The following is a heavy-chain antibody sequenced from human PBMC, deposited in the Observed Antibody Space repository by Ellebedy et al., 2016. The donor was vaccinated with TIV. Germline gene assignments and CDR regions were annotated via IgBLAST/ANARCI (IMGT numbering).Heavy chain of an antibody. CDR1: GFTVSSKY. V-gene: IGHV3-66*01. CDR2: IYSGGTT. CDR3: ARNLYYYDSSGYLPHYFDH. Sequence: GESLKISCAASGFTVSSKYMSWVRQAPGKGLEWVSVIYSGGTTYYADSVKGRFTISRDNSKNTLSLQMNSLRAEDTAVYYCARNLYYYDSSGYLPHYFDHWGQGTLVTVSS. D-gene: IGHD3-22*01. J-gene: IGHJ4*02.